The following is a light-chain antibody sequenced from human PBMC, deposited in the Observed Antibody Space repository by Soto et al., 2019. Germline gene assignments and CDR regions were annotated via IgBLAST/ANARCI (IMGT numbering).Light chain of an antibody. CDR3: QQYGSSIT. CDR2: SAS. V-gene: IGKV3-20*01. CDR1: QSVMNSNY. Sequence: EIVLTQSPGTLSLSPGERATLSCRASQSVMNSNYLAWYQQKPGQAPSLLIYSASTRATGIPDRFSGSGSGTEFTLTISRLEPEDFAVDYCQQYGSSITFGQGTRLEIK. J-gene: IGKJ5*01.